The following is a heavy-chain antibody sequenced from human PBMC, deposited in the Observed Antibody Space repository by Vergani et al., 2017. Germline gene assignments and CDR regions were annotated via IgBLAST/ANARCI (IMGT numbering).Heavy chain of an antibody. D-gene: IGHD2-15*01. CDR2: ISSSSSYI. CDR1: GFTFSSYS. Sequence: VQLVESGGGLVKPGGSLRLSCAASGFTFSSYSMNWVRQAPGKGLEWVSSISSSSSYIYYADSVKGRFTISRDNAKNSLYLQMNSLRAEDTAVYYCARVRKHCSGGSCYSRYYYYYGMDVWGQGTTVTVSS. V-gene: IGHV3-21*01. CDR3: ARVRKHCSGGSCYSRYYYYYGMDV. J-gene: IGHJ6*02.